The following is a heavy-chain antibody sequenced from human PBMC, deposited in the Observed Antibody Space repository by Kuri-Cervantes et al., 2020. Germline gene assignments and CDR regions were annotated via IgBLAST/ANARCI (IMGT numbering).Heavy chain of an antibody. J-gene: IGHJ3*02. CDR1: GYTFTSYG. CDR2: ISAYNGNT. CDR3: ASTYYYDSSGYYDGAFDI. Sequence: GGSLRLSCKASGYTFTSYGISWVRQAPGQGLEWMGWISAYNGNTNYAQKLQGRVTMTTDTSTSTAYMELRSLRSDDTAVYYCASTYYYDSSGYYDGAFDIWGQGTMVTVSS. V-gene: IGHV1-18*01. D-gene: IGHD3-22*01.